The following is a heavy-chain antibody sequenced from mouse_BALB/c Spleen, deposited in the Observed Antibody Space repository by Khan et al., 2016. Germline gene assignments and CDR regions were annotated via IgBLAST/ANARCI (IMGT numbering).Heavy chain of an antibody. D-gene: IGHD3-1*01. J-gene: IGHJ3*01. CDR1: GDSITSGY. V-gene: IGHV3-8*02. CDR2: ISYSGST. Sequence: EVQLQESGPSLVKPSQTLSLTCSVTGDSITSGYWNWIRKFPGNKIEYMGYISYSGSTYYNPSLKSRISITRDTSKNQYYLQLNSVTTEDTATYYCARCEKARAPFAYWGQGTLVTVSA. CDR3: ARCEKARAPFAY.